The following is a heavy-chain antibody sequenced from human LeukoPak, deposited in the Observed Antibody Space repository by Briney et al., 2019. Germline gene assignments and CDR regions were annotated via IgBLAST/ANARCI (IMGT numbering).Heavy chain of an antibody. Sequence: GASVKVSCKTSGYTFSTYGITWVRQAPGQGFQWMGWISAHSGNTKDAENFQGRISLTTDTSATTAYMELRSLTSDDTAVYYCARDLSSGGWTLEFDYWGQGSLVTVAS. CDR3: ARDLSSGGWTLEFDY. V-gene: IGHV1-18*01. CDR2: ISAHSGNT. D-gene: IGHD2-15*01. CDR1: GYTFSTYG. J-gene: IGHJ4*02.